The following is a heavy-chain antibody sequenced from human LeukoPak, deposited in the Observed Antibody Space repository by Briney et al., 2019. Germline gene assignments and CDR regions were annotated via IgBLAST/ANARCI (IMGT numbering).Heavy chain of an antibody. J-gene: IGHJ6*03. V-gene: IGHV4-59*01. D-gene: IGHD4-11*01. CDR1: GGSISSYY. Sequence: SETLSLTCTVSGGSISSYYWSWIRQPPGKGLEWIGFIYYSGSTNYNPSLKSRVTISVDTSKNQFSLKLSSVTAADTAVYYCARFKGAPTYYTNYMDVWGKGTTVTVSS. CDR3: ARFKGAPTYYTNYMDV. CDR2: IYYSGST.